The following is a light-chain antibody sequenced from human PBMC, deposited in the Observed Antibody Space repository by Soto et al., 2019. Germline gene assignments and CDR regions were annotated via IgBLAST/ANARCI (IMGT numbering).Light chain of an antibody. CDR3: QTWGTDIQV. CDR2: VNSDGSH. Sequence: QSVLTQSPSASASLGASVKLTCTLSSGQRKYAIAWHQQKPEKGPRYLMRVNSDGSHIRGDGIPDRFSGSSSGTERYLTISSLQSEDEADYYCQTWGTDIQVFGTGTKVTVL. V-gene: IGLV4-69*01. CDR1: SGQRKYA. J-gene: IGLJ1*01.